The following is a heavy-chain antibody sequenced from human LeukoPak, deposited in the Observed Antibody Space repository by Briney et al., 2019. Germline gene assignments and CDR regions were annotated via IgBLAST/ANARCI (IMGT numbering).Heavy chain of an antibody. J-gene: IGHJ4*02. V-gene: IGHV3-23*01. Sequence: GGSLRLSCAASGFSFSTYTMSWVRQAPGKGLEWVSAISDGGGGKYYSDSVKGRFTIPRDNSGNTLYLQMNSLRAEDTAVYYCAKGVDYYDSSGYSYYFDYWGQGTLVTVSS. CDR3: AKGVDYYDSSGYSYYFDY. CDR2: ISDGGGGK. D-gene: IGHD3-22*01. CDR1: GFSFSTYT.